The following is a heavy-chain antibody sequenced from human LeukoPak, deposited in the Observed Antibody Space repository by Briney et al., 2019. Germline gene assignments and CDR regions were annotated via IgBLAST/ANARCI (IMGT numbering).Heavy chain of an antibody. CDR2: IKSDGSEK. J-gene: IGHJ3*02. CDR3: ARNSRYSFDI. D-gene: IGHD4-11*01. Sequence: GGSLRLSCAASGFTFDRFAMHWVRQAPGKGLEWVAHIKSDGSEKYYVDSVKGRFTISRDNAKNSLYLPMNSLRAEDTAVYYCARNSRYSFDIWGQGTMVTVSS. CDR1: GFTFDRFA. V-gene: IGHV3-7*01.